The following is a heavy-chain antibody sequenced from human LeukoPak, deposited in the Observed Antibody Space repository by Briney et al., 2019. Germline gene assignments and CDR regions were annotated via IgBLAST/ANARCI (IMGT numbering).Heavy chain of an antibody. V-gene: IGHV4-34*01. D-gene: IGHD4-17*01. Sequence: SETLSLTCAVYGGSFSGYYWSWIRQPPGKGLEWIGEINHSGSTNYNPSLKSRVTISVDTSKNQFSLKLSSVTAADTAVYHCARDLYGDWGGGDYWGQGTLVTVSS. CDR2: INHSGST. CDR3: ARDLYGDWGGGDY. J-gene: IGHJ4*02. CDR1: GGSFSGYY.